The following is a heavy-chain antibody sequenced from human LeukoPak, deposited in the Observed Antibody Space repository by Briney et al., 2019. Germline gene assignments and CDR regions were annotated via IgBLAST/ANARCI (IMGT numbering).Heavy chain of an antibody. J-gene: IGHJ6*02. V-gene: IGHV1-2*02. CDR1: GYTFTGYY. D-gene: IGHD2-15*01. Sequence: GASVKVSCKASGYTFTGYYMHWVRQAPGQGLEWMGWINPNSGGTNYAQKFQGRVTMTRDTSISTAYMELSRLRSDDTAVYYCARSRRYCSGGSCYYRDYYYGMDVWGQGTTVTVSS. CDR2: INPNSGGT. CDR3: ARSRRYCSGGSCYYRDYYYGMDV.